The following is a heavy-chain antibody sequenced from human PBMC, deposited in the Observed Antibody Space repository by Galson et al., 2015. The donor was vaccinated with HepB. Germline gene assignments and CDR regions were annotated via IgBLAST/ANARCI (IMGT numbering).Heavy chain of an antibody. CDR1: GFTFSSYS. J-gene: IGHJ4*02. V-gene: IGHV3-21*01. D-gene: IGHD1-1*01. CDR2: ISSSSSYI. CDR3: ARDLGASWNPYYFDY. Sequence: SLRLSCAASGFTFSSYSMNWVRQAPGKGLEWVSSISSSSSYIYYADSVKGRFTISRDNAKNSLYLQMNSLRAEDTAVYYCARDLGASWNPYYFDYWGQGTLVTVSS.